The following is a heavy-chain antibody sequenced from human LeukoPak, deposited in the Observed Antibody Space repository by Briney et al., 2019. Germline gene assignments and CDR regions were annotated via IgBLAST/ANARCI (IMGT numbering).Heavy chain of an antibody. CDR1: GFTVNDYY. D-gene: IGHD2-15*01. J-gene: IGHJ6*04. V-gene: IGHV3-66*01. CDR2: IYSGGIT. Sequence: WGSLRLSCAASGFTVNDYYMSWVRQAPGKGLEWVSIIYSGGITSYADSVKGRFTISRDNSKNTLYLQLNSLSPEDTAVYYCANVWGVVVAARFWGKGTTVSISS. CDR3: ANVWGVVVAARF.